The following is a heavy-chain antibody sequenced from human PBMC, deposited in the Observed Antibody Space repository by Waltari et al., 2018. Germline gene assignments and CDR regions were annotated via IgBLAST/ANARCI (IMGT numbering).Heavy chain of an antibody. Sequence: QVQLVQSGAEVKKPGASVKVSCKASGYPFTGHYMHWVRQAPGQGLEWMGWINPNSGGTNYAQKFQGRVTMTRDTSISTAYMELSRLRSDDTAVYYCARVLGYCSSTSCSAIGYWGQGTLVTVSS. CDR3: ARVLGYCSSTSCSAIGY. CDR2: INPNSGGT. V-gene: IGHV1-2*02. J-gene: IGHJ4*02. D-gene: IGHD2-2*01. CDR1: GYPFTGHY.